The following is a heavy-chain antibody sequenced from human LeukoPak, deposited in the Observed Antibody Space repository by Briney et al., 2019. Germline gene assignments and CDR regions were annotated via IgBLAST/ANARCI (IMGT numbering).Heavy chain of an antibody. D-gene: IGHD1-7*01. CDR2: IYYSGST. V-gene: IGHV4-39*01. CDR3: ARRSFAWNYVRS. J-gene: IGHJ4*02. CDR1: GGSISSGSYY. Sequence: SETLSLTCTVSGGSISSGSYYWGWIRQPPGKGLEWIGSIYYSGSTYYNPSLKSRVTISVDTSNNQFSLKLNSVTAADTAVYYCARRSFAWNYVRSWGQGTLVTVSS.